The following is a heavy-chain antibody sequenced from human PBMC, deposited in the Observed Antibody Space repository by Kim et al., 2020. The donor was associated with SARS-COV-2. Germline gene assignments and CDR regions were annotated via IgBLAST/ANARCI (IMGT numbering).Heavy chain of an antibody. CDR2: IWYDGSNK. V-gene: IGHV3-33*01. D-gene: IGHD6-19*01. CDR3: ARDLSSGWYQTVDY. Sequence: GGSLRLSCAASGFTFSSYGMHWVRQAPGKGLEWVAVIWYDGSNKYYADSVKGRFTISRDNSKNTLYLQMNSLRAEDTAVYYCARDLSSGWYQTVDYWGQGTLVTVSS. CDR1: GFTFSSYG. J-gene: IGHJ4*02.